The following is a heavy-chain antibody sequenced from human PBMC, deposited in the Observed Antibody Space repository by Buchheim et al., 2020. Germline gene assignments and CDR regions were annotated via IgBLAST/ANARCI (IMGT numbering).Heavy chain of an antibody. J-gene: IGHJ4*02. CDR3: ARDGSGYYTDY. CDR1: GYKLTSHI. V-gene: IGHV1-3*04. D-gene: IGHD3-22*01. Sequence: QVQLVQSGAEVRKPGASVKVSCRTSGYKLTSHIMHWVRLAPGQRLEWMGWINTGNGNTEHSQKFQGGVTITRDTPASTVYMELSSLRSEDTAVYYCARDGSGYYTDYWGQGT. CDR2: INTGNGNT.